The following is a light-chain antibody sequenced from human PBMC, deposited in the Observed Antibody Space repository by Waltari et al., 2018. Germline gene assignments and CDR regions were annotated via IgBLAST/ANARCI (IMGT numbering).Light chain of an antibody. CDR3: QTWGSGIVT. J-gene: IGLJ2*01. V-gene: IGLV4-69*01. Sequence: QPVLTQSPSASASLGASVKLTCTLSTGHSDFAIAWPQQQPERGPCYLMKLNSDGSHTKGDEIPDRFSGSSSGAERYLTISSRQSEDEAAYYCQTWGSGIVTFGGGTQLTVL. CDR1: TGHSDFA. CDR2: LNSDGSH.